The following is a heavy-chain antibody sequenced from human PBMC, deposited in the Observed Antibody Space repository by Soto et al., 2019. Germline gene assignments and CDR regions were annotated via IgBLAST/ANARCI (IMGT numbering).Heavy chain of an antibody. Sequence: GASVKVSCKASGYTFTSYYMHWVRQAPGQGLEWMGWINPNSGGTNYAQKFQGWVTMTRDTSISTAYMELSRLRSDDTAVYYCARGITMVRGVLLDAFDIWGQGTMVTVSS. CDR2: INPNSGGT. D-gene: IGHD3-10*01. CDR1: GYTFTSYY. CDR3: ARGITMVRGVLLDAFDI. J-gene: IGHJ3*02. V-gene: IGHV1-2*04.